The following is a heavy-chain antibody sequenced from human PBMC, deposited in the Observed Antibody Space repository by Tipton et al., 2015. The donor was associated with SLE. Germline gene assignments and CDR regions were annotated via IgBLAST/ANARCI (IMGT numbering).Heavy chain of an antibody. CDR2: FFSSGFT. V-gene: IGHV3-66*03. Sequence: SLRLSCAASGFSFSSYTMTWVRQAPGKGLEWVSVFFSSGFTYYADSVKGHFTISRDNSKNTLYLQMNSLRAEDTAVYYCARDLVGILLYGMDVWGQGTTVTVSS. CDR1: GFSFSSYT. D-gene: IGHD2-15*01. J-gene: IGHJ6*02. CDR3: ARDLVGILLYGMDV.